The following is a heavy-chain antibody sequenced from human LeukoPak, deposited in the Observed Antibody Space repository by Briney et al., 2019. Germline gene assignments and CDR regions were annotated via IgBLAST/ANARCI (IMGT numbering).Heavy chain of an antibody. D-gene: IGHD5-24*01. CDR3: ARDSSRWDGYKNWDAFDI. CDR2: IYSGGTT. J-gene: IGHJ3*02. Sequence: PGGSLTLSCAVSGFTVGSHYLSWVRQAPGKRLEWVSIIYSGGTTYYADSVKGRFTISRDHSKNTLNLQMNSLRVEDSAVYYCARDSSRWDGYKNWDAFDIWGQGTMVTVSS. V-gene: IGHV3-66*01. CDR1: GFTVGSHY.